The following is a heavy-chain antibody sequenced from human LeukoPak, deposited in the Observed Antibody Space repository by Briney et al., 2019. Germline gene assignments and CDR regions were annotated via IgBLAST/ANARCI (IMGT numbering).Heavy chain of an antibody. Sequence: PGGSLRLSCAASGFTFSSYAMSWVRQAPGKGLEWVSAISGSGGSTYYADSVKGRFTISRDNAKNSLYLQMNSLRAEDTAVYYCARDSSGWYIDWGQGTLVTVSS. CDR1: GFTFSSYA. CDR2: ISGSGGST. D-gene: IGHD6-19*01. V-gene: IGHV3-23*01. CDR3: ARDSSGWYID. J-gene: IGHJ4*02.